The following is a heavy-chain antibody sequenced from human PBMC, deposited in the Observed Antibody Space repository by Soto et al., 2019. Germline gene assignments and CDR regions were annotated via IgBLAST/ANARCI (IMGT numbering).Heavy chain of an antibody. D-gene: IGHD3-22*01. CDR2: TYYRSKWYI. CDR1: GDSVSSNSAA. V-gene: IGHV6-1*01. CDR3: ARGDYSDDSRRSLGMDV. J-gene: IGHJ6*02. Sequence: SETLSLTCAISGDSVSSNSAAWNWIRQSPSRGLEWLGRTYYRSKWYIDYAVSVRSRITINPDTSENQFSLQLKSVTPEDTAVYFCARGDYSDDSRRSLGMDVWGQGTTVTVSS.